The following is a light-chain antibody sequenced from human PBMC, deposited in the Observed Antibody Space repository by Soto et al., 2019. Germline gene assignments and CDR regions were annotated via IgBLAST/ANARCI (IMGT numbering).Light chain of an antibody. Sequence: DIQMTQAPSSLSASVGYIVTITGRASQGSSNYLDWYQQKPGKVPRLLIYAASNLQSGVPSRFSGSGSGTDFTLNISSVQPEDVATYYCQQYNSAPLTFGGGTQVDIK. CDR2: AAS. CDR3: QQYNSAPLT. CDR1: QGSSNY. J-gene: IGKJ4*01. V-gene: IGKV1-27*01.